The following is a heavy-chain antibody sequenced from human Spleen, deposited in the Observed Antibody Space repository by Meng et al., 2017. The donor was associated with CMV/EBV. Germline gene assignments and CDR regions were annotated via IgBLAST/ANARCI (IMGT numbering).Heavy chain of an antibody. CDR2: IYYSGST. CDR3: ARGRKYSGYDSLGY. J-gene: IGHJ4*02. Sequence: GSLRLSCTVSGGSITSYYWGWIRQPPGKGLEWIGSIYYSGSTYYNPSLKSRVTISVDTSKNQFSLKLSSVTAADTAVYYCARGRKYSGYDSLGYWGRGTLVTVSS. CDR1: GGSITSYY. D-gene: IGHD5-12*01. V-gene: IGHV4-39*07.